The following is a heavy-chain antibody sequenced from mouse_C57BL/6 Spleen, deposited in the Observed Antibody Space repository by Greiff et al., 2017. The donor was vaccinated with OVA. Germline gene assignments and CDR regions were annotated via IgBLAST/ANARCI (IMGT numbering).Heavy chain of an antibody. V-gene: IGHV5-6*01. J-gene: IGHJ2*01. CDR3: ARSYYYGSSPYYFDY. D-gene: IGHD1-1*01. CDR1: GFTFSSYG. CDR2: ISSGGSYT. Sequence: EVQLQQSGGDLVKPGGSLKLSCAASGFTFSSYGMSWVRQTPDKRLEWVATISSGGSYTYYPDSVKGRFTISRDNAKNTLYLQMSSLKSEDTAMYYCARSYYYGSSPYYFDYWGQGTTLTVSS.